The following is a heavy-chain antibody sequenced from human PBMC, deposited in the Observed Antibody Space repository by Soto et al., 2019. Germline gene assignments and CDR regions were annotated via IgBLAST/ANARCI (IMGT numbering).Heavy chain of an antibody. CDR1: GFNFSSYW. V-gene: IGHV3-7*01. Sequence: GGSLRLSCEGTGFNFSSYWMHWVRQAPGKGLEWVANTKRDASETYYADSVKGRFTISRDNARNSLYLQMNSLRVEDAAVYYCARGPYYSGWVWGQGTLVTVSS. CDR2: TKRDASET. J-gene: IGHJ4*02. D-gene: IGHD6-19*01. CDR3: ARGPYYSGWV.